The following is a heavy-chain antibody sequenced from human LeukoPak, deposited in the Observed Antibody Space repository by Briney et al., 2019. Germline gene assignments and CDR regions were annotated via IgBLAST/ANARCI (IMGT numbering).Heavy chain of an antibody. J-gene: IGHJ4*02. V-gene: IGHV3-21*01. D-gene: IGHD1-1*01. Sequence: GGSLRLSCAASGFTFSSYSMNWVRQAPRKGLEWVSSISSSSSYIYYADSVKGRFTISRDNAKNSLYLQMNSLRAEDTAVYYCAREFKVHELDRFDYWGQGTLVTVSS. CDR2: ISSSSSYI. CDR1: GFTFSSYS. CDR3: AREFKVHELDRFDY.